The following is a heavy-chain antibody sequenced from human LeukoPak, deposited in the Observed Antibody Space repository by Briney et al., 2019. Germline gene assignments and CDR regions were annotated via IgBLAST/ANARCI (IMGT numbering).Heavy chain of an antibody. D-gene: IGHD3-10*02. CDR3: AELGITMIGGV. CDR1: GFTFSNYV. V-gene: IGHV3-48*03. Sequence: GGSLRLSCAASGFTFSNYVMNWVRQAPGKGLEWVSYISSSGSTIYYADSVKGRFTISRDNAKNSLYLQMNSLRAEDTAVYYCAELGITMIGGVWGKGTTVTISS. CDR2: ISSSGSTI. J-gene: IGHJ6*04.